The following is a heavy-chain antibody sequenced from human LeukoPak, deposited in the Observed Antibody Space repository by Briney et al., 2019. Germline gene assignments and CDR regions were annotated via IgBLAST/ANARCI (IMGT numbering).Heavy chain of an antibody. V-gene: IGHV3-23*01. CDR1: GFTFSSYG. Sequence: GGSLRLSCAASGFTFSSYGMSWVRRAPGKGLEWVSAISGSGGSTYYADSVKGRFTISRDNSKNTLYLQMNSLRAEDAAVYYCTRENWYIDYWGQGNLVTVSS. CDR2: ISGSGGST. CDR3: TRENWYIDY. J-gene: IGHJ4*02.